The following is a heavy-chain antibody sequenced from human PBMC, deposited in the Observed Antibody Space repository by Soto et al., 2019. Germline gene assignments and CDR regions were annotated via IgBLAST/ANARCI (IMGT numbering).Heavy chain of an antibody. V-gene: IGHV3-7*03. CDR1: GSSTSSSW. Sequence: PGGSLRLSCAASGSSTSSSWMGWVRQAPGRGLEWVASIKKDGSEKYYMDSLKGRFTISRDNALNSLYLQMNSLRAEDTAVYFCVTGYHSDYWGQGTLVTVTS. CDR2: IKKDGSEK. D-gene: IGHD5-18*01. J-gene: IGHJ4*02. CDR3: VTGYHSDY.